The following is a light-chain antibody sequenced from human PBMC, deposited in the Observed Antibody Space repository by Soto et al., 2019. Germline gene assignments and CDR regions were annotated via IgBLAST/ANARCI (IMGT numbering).Light chain of an antibody. CDR2: GAS. V-gene: IGKV3-20*01. CDR1: QRITWNY. CDR3: QLYVHSPHT. J-gene: IGKJ2*01. Sequence: DIVLTQTTGTLSLSPGETATLSCRAGQRITWNYVAWYQQKPGQAPSILIYGASIRATGVPDRFSGSGSGTDFTLTVSRLEPEDFAVYYCQLYVHSPHTFGHGNNLDIK.